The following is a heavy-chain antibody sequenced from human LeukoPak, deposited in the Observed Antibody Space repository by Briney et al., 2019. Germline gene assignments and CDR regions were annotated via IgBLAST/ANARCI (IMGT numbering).Heavy chain of an antibody. J-gene: IGHJ3*02. Sequence: SETLSLTCTVSGGSISSGGYYWSWIRQPPGKGLEWIGEINHSGSTNYNPSLKSRVTISVDTSKNQFSLKLSSVAAADTAVYYCQMVAATPGDAFDIWGQGTMVTVSS. CDR1: GGSISSGGYY. CDR3: QMVAATPGDAFDI. CDR2: INHSGST. V-gene: IGHV4-39*07. D-gene: IGHD2-15*01.